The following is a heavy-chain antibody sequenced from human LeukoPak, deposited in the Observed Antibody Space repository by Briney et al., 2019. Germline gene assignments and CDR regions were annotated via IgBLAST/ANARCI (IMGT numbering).Heavy chain of an antibody. CDR1: GFTFSNFG. V-gene: IGHV3-30*02. Sequence: GGSLRLSCAASGFTFSNFGMHWARQAPGKGLEWVTFIRYDGSNKYYAESVKGRFTISRDDSKSTLYLQMNNLKTEDTAMYYCAKGPYIVVVPAAVYSFDFWGQGTLVTVSS. J-gene: IGHJ4*02. CDR2: IRYDGSNK. D-gene: IGHD2-2*01. CDR3: AKGPYIVVVPAAVYSFDF.